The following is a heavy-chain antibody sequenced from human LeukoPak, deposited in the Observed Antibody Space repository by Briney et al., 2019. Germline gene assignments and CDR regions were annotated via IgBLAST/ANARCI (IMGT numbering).Heavy chain of an antibody. CDR3: TTGSMIVVLAVDAFDI. D-gene: IGHD3-22*01. Sequence: GGSLRLSCAASGFTFSNAWMSWVRQAPGKGLEWVGRIKSKTDGGTTDYAAPVKGRFTISRDDSKNTLYLQMNSLKTEDTAVYYCTTGSMIVVLAVDAFDIWGQGTMVTVSS. CDR2: IKSKTDGGTT. J-gene: IGHJ3*02. CDR1: GFTFSNAW. V-gene: IGHV3-15*01.